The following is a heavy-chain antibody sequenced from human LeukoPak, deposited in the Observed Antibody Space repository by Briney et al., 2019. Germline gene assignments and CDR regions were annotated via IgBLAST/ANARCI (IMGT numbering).Heavy chain of an antibody. CDR2: IIPIFGTA. J-gene: IGHJ6*03. Sequence: GASVKVSCKASGGTFSSYAISWVRQAPGQGLEWMGGIIPIFGTANYAQKFQGRVTITADKSTSTAYMELSSLRSEDTAVYYCASSHHCSGGSCYPHYYYMDVWGKGTTVTVSS. CDR3: ASSHHCSGGSCYPHYYYMDV. V-gene: IGHV1-69*06. CDR1: GGTFSSYA. D-gene: IGHD2-15*01.